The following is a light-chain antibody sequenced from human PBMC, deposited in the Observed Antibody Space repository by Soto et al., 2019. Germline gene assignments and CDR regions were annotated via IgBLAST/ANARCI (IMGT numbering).Light chain of an antibody. CDR3: QQYANSPFT. V-gene: IGKV3-20*01. J-gene: IGKJ3*01. CDR2: GAF. CDR1: QSVGPY. Sequence: VLTQSPCTLSLSPWGRAALSCRASQSVGPYLAWYQQKPGQAPRLLIYGAFSRATGIPDRFSGSGSGTDFTLTISRLEPEDFAVYFCQQYANSPFTFGPGTKVDSK.